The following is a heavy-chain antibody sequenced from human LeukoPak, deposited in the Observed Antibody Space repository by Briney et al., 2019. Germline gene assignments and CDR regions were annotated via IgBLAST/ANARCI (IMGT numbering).Heavy chain of an antibody. J-gene: IGHJ4*02. CDR1: GFTFDDYA. V-gene: IGHV3-23*01. CDR2: ISGSGGST. CDR3: ATTLNIATPGHL. D-gene: IGHD6-13*01. Sequence: GGSLRLSCAASGFTFDDYAMHWVRQAPGKGLEWVSAISGSGGSTYYADSVKGRFTISRDNAKNSVYLQMSSLRAEDTGVYYCATTLNIATPGHLWGQGALVTVSS.